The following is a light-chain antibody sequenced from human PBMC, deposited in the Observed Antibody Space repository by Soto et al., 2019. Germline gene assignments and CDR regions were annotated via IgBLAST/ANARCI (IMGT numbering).Light chain of an antibody. Sequence: TESPGERATLSCRASTRVSSNLAWYQQKPGQAPRLLIYGASTRATGIPARFSGSGSGTEITLTIRSLEPEDFAVYYCQQRSNSPTFAQRTRLEIK. J-gene: IGKJ5*01. V-gene: IGKV3-11*01. CDR1: TRVSSN. CDR2: GAS. CDR3: QQRSNSPT.